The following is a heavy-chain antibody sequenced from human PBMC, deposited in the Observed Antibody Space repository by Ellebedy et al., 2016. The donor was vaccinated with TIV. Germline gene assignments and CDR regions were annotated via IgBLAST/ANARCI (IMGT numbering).Heavy chain of an antibody. CDR2: ISGSGGST. J-gene: IGHJ4*02. Sequence: GESLKISCAASGFTFSSYAMSWVRQAPGKGLEWVSAISGSGGSTYYADSVKGRFTISRDNSKKTLYLQMNSLRAEDTAINYCAKGRGGGSDSSAPRYYFDYWGLGTLVTVSS. CDR1: GFTFSSYA. V-gene: IGHV3-23*01. D-gene: IGHD3-22*01. CDR3: AKGRGGGSDSSAPRYYFDY.